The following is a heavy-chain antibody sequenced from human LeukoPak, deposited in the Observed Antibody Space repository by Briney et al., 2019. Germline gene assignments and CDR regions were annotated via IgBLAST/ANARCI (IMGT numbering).Heavy chain of an antibody. V-gene: IGHV4-61*02. CDR3: ARHPLAPNYYDSSGYYFDY. Sequence: PSETLSLTCSVSGGSISSGSYYWSWIRQPAGKGLEWIGRFYTSGSTNYNPSLKSRVTISVDTSKNQFSLKLSSVTAADTAVYYCARHPLAPNYYDSSGYYFDYWGQGTLVTVSS. D-gene: IGHD3-22*01. CDR2: FYTSGST. J-gene: IGHJ4*02. CDR1: GGSISSGSYY.